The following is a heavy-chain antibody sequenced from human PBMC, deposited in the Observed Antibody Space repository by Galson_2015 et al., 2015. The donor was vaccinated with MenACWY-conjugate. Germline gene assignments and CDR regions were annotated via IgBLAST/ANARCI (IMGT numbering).Heavy chain of an antibody. V-gene: IGHV3-48*02. J-gene: IGHJ4*02. CDR1: GFIFSSYS. D-gene: IGHD6-13*01. Sequence: LRLSCAASGFIFSSYSLNWVRQAPGKGLEWVANINDSSGAKYYADSVKGRFTISRDNAKNSLYLQMNSLRDGDTAVYFCARDFRYSSDYWGQGTLVTVSS. CDR2: INDSSGAK. CDR3: ARDFRYSSDY.